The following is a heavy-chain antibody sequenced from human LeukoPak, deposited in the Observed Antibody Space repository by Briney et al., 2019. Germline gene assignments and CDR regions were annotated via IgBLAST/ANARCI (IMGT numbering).Heavy chain of an antibody. CDR1: GFTFSGYA. CDR2: ISGSGGST. CDR3: AQAGGSYPLYFDY. V-gene: IGHV3-23*01. D-gene: IGHD1-26*01. J-gene: IGHJ4*02. Sequence: GGSLRLSCAASGFTFSGYAMSWVRQAPGKGLEWVSAISGSGGSTYYADSVKGRFTISRDNSKNTLYLQMNSLRAEDTAVYYCAQAGGSYPLYFDYWVQGTLVTVSS.